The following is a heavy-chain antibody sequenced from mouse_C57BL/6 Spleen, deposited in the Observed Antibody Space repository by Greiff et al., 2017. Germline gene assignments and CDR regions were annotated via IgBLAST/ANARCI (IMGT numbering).Heavy chain of an antibody. V-gene: IGHV5-17*01. J-gene: IGHJ3*01. CDR3: AISKGAY. Sequence: LEWVAYISSGRSTIYYADTVKGRFTISRDNAKNSLFLQMTSLRSADTAMYYCAISKGAYWGQGTLVTVSA. D-gene: IGHD1-3*01. CDR2: ISSGRSTI.